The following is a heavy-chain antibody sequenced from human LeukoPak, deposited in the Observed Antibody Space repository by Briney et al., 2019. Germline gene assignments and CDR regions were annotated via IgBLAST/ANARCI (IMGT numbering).Heavy chain of an antibody. Sequence: ASVKVSCKASGYTFTNYGVTWVRQAPGQGLEWMGWISPNSGDTGFAQKFQGRVTMTRDTSISTAYMELSRLRSDDTAVYYCARLFGGDAFDIWGQGTMVTVSS. J-gene: IGHJ3*02. CDR3: ARLFGGDAFDI. D-gene: IGHD3-16*01. CDR2: ISPNSGDT. V-gene: IGHV1-2*02. CDR1: GYTFTNYG.